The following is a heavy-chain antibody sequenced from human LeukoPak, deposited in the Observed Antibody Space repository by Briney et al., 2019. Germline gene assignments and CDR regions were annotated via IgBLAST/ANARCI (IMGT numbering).Heavy chain of an antibody. CDR1: GDSITNNDYY. D-gene: IGHD5-18*01. V-gene: IGHV4-39*01. CDR2: SRYNGGT. J-gene: IGHJ6*02. Sequence: SETLSLNCAVSGDSITNNDYYWAWIRQPPGKGLEWTGSSRYNGGTYYSPSLKSRLTMSRDSSKNQFSLILNSVTAADTAVYFCARQMLWFRGVDVWGQGTTVTVSS. CDR3: ARQMLWFRGVDV.